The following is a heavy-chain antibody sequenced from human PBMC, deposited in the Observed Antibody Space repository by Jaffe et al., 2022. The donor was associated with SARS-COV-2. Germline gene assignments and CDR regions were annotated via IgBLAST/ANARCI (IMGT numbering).Heavy chain of an antibody. Sequence: EVQLVESGGGLVQPGRSLRLSCAASGFTFDDYAMHWVRQAPGKGLEWVSGISWNSGSIGYADSVKGRFTISRDNAKNSLYLQMNSLRAEDTALYYCARGQWLGDFDYWGQGTLVTVSS. J-gene: IGHJ4*02. CDR3: ARGQWLGDFDY. CDR2: ISWNSGSI. V-gene: IGHV3-9*01. CDR1: GFTFDDYA. D-gene: IGHD6-19*01.